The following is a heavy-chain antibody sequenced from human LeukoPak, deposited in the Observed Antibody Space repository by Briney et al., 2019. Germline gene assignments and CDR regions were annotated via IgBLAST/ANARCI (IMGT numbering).Heavy chain of an antibody. CDR1: GGSISSYY. CDR2: IYYSGST. CDR3: ASAAAPSSGWYRAPYYYYMDV. D-gene: IGHD6-19*01. V-gene: IGHV4-59*01. Sequence: SETLSLTCTVSGGSISSYYWSWIRQPPGKGLEWIGYIYYSGSTNYNPSLKSRVTISVDTSKNQFSLKLSSVTAADTAVYYCASAAAPSSGWYRAPYYYYMDVWGKGTTVRVSS. J-gene: IGHJ6*03.